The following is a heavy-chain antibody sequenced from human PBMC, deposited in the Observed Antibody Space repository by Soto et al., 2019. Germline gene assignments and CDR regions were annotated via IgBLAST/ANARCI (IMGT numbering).Heavy chain of an antibody. CDR2: TYYRSKWYN. V-gene: IGHV6-1*01. CDR1: GDSVPSNSAA. Sequence: SQTLSLTCAISGDSVPSNSAAWNWIRQSPSRGLEWLGRTYYRSKWYNDYAVSVKSRITINPDTSKNQFYLQLNSVTPEDTAVYYCARGRRDYSDQEGYGMDVWGQGTTVTVSS. J-gene: IGHJ6*02. D-gene: IGHD1-26*01. CDR3: ARGRRDYSDQEGYGMDV.